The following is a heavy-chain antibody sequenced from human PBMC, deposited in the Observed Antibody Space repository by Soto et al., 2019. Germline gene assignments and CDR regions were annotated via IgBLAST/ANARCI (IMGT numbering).Heavy chain of an antibody. CDR1: GFTFSGSW. J-gene: IGHJ6*02. V-gene: IGHV3-7*01. Sequence: GGSLRLSCAASGFTFSGSWMNWVRQAPGKGLEWVANIKQDGSENYYVDSVRGRFTISRDNAKNSLFLQMDSLRAEDTAVYYCARDTARAMVRIYYGMDVWGQGTTVTVSS. CDR3: ARDTARAMVRIYYGMDV. D-gene: IGHD3-10*01. CDR2: IKQDGSEN.